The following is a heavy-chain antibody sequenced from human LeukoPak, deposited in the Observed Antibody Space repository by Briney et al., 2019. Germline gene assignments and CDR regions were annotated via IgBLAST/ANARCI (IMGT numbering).Heavy chain of an antibody. CDR1: GGSLSSYY. V-gene: IGHV4-59*01. D-gene: IGHD5-24*01. J-gene: IGHJ4*02. CDR2: IYYSGST. CDR3: ARGDGYNYS. Sequence: SETLSLTCTVSGGSLSSYYWSWIRQPPGKGLEWIGYIYYSGSTNYNPSLKSRVTISVDTSKNQFSLKLSSVTAADTAVYYCARGDGYNYSWGQGTLVTVSS.